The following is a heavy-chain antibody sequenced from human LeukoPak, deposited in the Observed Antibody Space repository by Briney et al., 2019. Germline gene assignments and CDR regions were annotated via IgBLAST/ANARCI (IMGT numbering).Heavy chain of an antibody. Sequence: PGGSLRLSWAASGFTFSSYSMNWVRQAPGKGLEWVSSISSSSSYIYYADSVKGRFTISRDNAKNSLYLQMNSLRTEDTAVYYCARGAVGVVVPAAQARFDPWGQGTLVTVSS. CDR2: ISSSSSYI. CDR1: GFTFSSYS. V-gene: IGHV3-21*01. CDR3: ARGAVGVVVPAAQARFDP. J-gene: IGHJ5*02. D-gene: IGHD2-2*01.